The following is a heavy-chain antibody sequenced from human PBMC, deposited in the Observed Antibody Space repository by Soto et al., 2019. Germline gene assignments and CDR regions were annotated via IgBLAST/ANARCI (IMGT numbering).Heavy chain of an antibody. CDR2: SYYNGDT. CDR3: AREGGVLRLSNWFGS. D-gene: IGHD3-3*01. J-gene: IGHJ5*01. CDR1: GDSVTSTSYY. V-gene: IGHV4-61*01. Sequence: SETLSLTCTVSGDSVTSTSYYWSWVRQSPGKGLEWIGYSYYNGDTNYNPSLKSRVTISVDTSKNQFSLKLTSVTAADTGVYYCAREGGVLRLSNWFGSWGQGIQVTVSS.